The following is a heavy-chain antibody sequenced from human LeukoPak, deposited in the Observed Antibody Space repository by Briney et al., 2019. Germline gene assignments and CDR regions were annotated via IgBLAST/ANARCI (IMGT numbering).Heavy chain of an antibody. CDR1: GFALSDYS. J-gene: IGHJ4*02. CDR3: ARVHRGYSYGRLDY. CDR2: ISSSDNTI. D-gene: IGHD5-18*01. V-gene: IGHV3-48*02. Sequence: PGGSLRLSCAASGFALSDYSMNWVRQAPGKGLEWVSYISSSDNTIHYADSVKGRFTISRDNAKNSLYLEMNSLRDEDTAVYYCARVHRGYSYGRLDYWGQGTLVTVSS.